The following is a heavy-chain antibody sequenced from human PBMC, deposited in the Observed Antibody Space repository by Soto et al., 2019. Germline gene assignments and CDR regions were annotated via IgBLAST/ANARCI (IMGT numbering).Heavy chain of an antibody. Sequence: EVQVVESGGGLVQPGGSLRLSCAASGFPFSDLYIDWVRQAPGKGLEWVARIRNKANYYTTDYAASVKGRFTISRDDSKNSEYLQMNGLKTEDSAVYYCLIVGGTRTWGQGTLVSVSS. V-gene: IGHV3-72*01. J-gene: IGHJ5*02. CDR1: GFPFSDLY. CDR3: LIVGGTRT. D-gene: IGHD1-26*01. CDR2: IRNKANYYTT.